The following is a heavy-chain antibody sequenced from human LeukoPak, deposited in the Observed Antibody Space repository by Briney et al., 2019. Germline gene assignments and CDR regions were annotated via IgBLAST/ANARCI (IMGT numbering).Heavy chain of an antibody. V-gene: IGHV3-30*18. D-gene: IGHD6-19*01. Sequence: PGGSLRLSCAASGFTFSTHGMHWVRQAQGKGLEWVAVISYDGSDKYYADSVKGRFTISRDNSKNTLYLQMNSLRAEDTAVYYCAKDDRQWLSWGMGGPFDIWGQGTMVTVSS. J-gene: IGHJ3*02. CDR1: GFTFSTHG. CDR3: AKDDRQWLSWGMGGPFDI. CDR2: ISYDGSDK.